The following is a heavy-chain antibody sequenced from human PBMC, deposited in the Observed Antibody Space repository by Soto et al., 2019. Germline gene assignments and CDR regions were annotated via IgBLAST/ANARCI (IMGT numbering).Heavy chain of an antibody. V-gene: IGHV6-1*01. J-gene: IGHJ4*02. CDR2: TYYRSKWYS. CDR1: GDSVSSTSAA. CDR3: ARGSYYSGWV. D-gene: IGHD6-19*01. Sequence: SQTLSLTCVISGDSVSSTSAAWSWIRQSPSRGLEWLGRTYYRSKWYSDYAVSVKSRITINPDTSKNQFSLQLNSVTPEDTAVYYCARGSYYSGWVWGQGALATVSS.